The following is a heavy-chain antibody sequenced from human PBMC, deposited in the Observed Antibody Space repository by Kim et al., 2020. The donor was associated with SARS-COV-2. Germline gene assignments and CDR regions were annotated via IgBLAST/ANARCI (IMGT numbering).Heavy chain of an antibody. D-gene: IGHD3-16*01. CDR2: IKQDGSEK. V-gene: IGHV3-7*01. J-gene: IGHJ3*02. CDR1: GFTFSSYW. Sequence: GGSLRLSCAASGFTFSSYWMSWVRQAPGKGLEWVANIKQDGSEKYYVDSVKGRFTISRDNAKNSLYLQMNSLRAEDTAVYYCARGGGTIVASDAFDIWGQGTMVTVSS. CDR3: ARGGGTIVASDAFDI.